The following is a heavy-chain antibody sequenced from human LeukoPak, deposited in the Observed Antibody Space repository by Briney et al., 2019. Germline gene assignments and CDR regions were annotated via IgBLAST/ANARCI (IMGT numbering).Heavy chain of an antibody. D-gene: IGHD3-22*01. CDR2: ISGGGGFS. CDR1: GFTFSTYS. J-gene: IGHJ4*02. CDR3: ANGGLWLPTRSD. Sequence: GGSLRLSCAASGFTFSTYSMNWVRQAPGKGLQWVSAISGGGGFSYYANSAKGRFTISRDTSRNTLYLQMNSLRAEDTAVYYCANGGLWLPTRSDWGRGTLVTVSS. V-gene: IGHV3-23*01.